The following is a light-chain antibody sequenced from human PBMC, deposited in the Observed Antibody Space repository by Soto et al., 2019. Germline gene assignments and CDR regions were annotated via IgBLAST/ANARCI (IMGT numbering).Light chain of an antibody. Sequence: QSALTQPASVSGSPGQSITISCTGTSSVVGGYNYVSWYQQHPGKAPKLMIYDVSNRPSGVSNRFSGSKSGNTASLTISGLQAEDEADYYCSSYTCSSTYVFGTGTKVTVL. V-gene: IGLV2-14*01. CDR3: SSYTCSSTYV. CDR2: DVS. J-gene: IGLJ1*01. CDR1: SSVVGGYNY.